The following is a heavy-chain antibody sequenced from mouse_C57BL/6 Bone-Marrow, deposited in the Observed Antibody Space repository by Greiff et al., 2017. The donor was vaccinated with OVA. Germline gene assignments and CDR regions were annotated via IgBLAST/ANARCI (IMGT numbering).Heavy chain of an antibody. D-gene: IGHD3-1*01. CDR3: ARGGATAWFAY. V-gene: IGHV1-9*01. J-gene: IGHJ3*01. CDR1: GYTFTGYW. CDR2: ILPGSGST. Sequence: VQLVESGAELMKPWASVTLSCKATGYTFTGYWIEWVKQRPGHGLEWIGEILPGSGSTYYNEKFTGKATFTADTSSNTAYMKLSSLTTEDSAIYYCARGGATAWFAYWGQGTLVTVSA.